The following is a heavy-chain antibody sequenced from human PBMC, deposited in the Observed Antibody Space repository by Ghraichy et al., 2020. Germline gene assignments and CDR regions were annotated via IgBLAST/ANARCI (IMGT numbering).Heavy chain of an antibody. Sequence: SETLSLTCAVYGGSFSGYYWSWIRQPPGKGLEWIGEINHSGSTNYNPSLKSRVTISVDTSKNQFSLKLSSVTAADTAVYYCARGRATVTWVRSVYFDYWGQGTLVTVSS. D-gene: IGHD4-17*01. V-gene: IGHV4-34*01. CDR1: GGSFSGYY. J-gene: IGHJ4*02. CDR2: INHSGST. CDR3: ARGRATVTWVRSVYFDY.